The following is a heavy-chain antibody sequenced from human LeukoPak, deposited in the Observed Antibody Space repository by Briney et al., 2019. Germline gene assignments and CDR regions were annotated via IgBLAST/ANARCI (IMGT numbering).Heavy chain of an antibody. Sequence: PSETLSLTCTVSGGSISSYYWSWTRQPPGKGLEWIGYIYYSGSTNYNPSLKSRVTISVDTSKNQFSLKLSSVTAADTAVYYCARVVPEGYSDYRGQGTLVTVSS. CDR1: GGSISSYY. J-gene: IGHJ4*02. CDR2: IYYSGST. CDR3: ARVVPEGYSDY. V-gene: IGHV4-59*01. D-gene: IGHD2-2*02.